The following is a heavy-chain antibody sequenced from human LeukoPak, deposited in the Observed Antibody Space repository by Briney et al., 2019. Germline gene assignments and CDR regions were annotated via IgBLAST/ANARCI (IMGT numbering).Heavy chain of an antibody. CDR2: IYHSGST. Sequence: SETLSLTCTVSGYSISSGYYWGWIRQPPGKGLEGIGSIYHSGSTYYNPSLKSRVTISVDTSKNQFSLKLSSVTAADTAVYYCARVEFYYMDVWDKGTTVTVSS. J-gene: IGHJ6*03. V-gene: IGHV4-38-2*02. CDR1: GYSISSGYY. D-gene: IGHD1-1*01. CDR3: ARVEFYYMDV.